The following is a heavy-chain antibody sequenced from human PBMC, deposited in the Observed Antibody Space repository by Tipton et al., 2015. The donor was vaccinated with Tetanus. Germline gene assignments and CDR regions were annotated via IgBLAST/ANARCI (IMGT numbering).Heavy chain of an antibody. J-gene: IGHJ4*02. CDR3: VRANYEFPKKGPFDY. Sequence: LRLSCAVYGGSLSRYYWTWIRQPPGKGLEWIGEVDDSGSTNYSPSLKSRVTISLDTSKNEFSLTLSSVTAADTAVYYCVRANYEFPKKGPFDYWGPGSLVIVSS. CDR1: GGSLSRYY. D-gene: IGHD3-3*01. CDR2: VDDSGST. V-gene: IGHV4-34*01.